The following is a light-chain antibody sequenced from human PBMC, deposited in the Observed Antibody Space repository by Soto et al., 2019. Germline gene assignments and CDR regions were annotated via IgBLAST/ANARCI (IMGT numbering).Light chain of an antibody. CDR1: SSDVGSYNR. J-gene: IGLJ3*02. CDR3: SSYTSSNTWV. V-gene: IGLV2-18*02. Sequence: QSALTQPPSVSGSPGQSVTISCTGTSSDVGSYNRVSWYQQPPGTAPKRLIYEVSNRPSGVPDRFSGSKSGNTASLSISGLQAEDEADYYCSSYTSSNTWVFGGGTQLTVL. CDR2: EVS.